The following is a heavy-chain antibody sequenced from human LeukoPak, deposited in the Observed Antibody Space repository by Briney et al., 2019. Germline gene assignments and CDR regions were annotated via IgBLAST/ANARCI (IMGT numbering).Heavy chain of an antibody. J-gene: IGHJ4*02. D-gene: IGHD6-19*01. CDR1: GFTFSSYA. Sequence: PGGSLRLSCAASGFTFSSYAMSWVRQAPGKGLEWVSAISGSGGSTYYADSVKGRFTISRDNSKNTLYLQMNSLRAEDTAVYCCAKGGIAVAGTFPILLFDYWGQGTLVTVSS. CDR3: AKGGIAVAGTFPILLFDY. V-gene: IGHV3-23*01. CDR2: ISGSGGST.